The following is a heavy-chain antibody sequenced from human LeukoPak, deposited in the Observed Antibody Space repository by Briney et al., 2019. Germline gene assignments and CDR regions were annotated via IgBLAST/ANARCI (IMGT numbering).Heavy chain of an antibody. J-gene: IGHJ6*02. CDR3: ARDGSYDISLTGMDV. D-gene: IGHD3-9*01. Sequence: TGGSLRLSCAASGFTVSSNYMSWVRQAPGKGLEWVSVIYSGGSSYYADSVKGRFTISRDNSKNTLYLQMNSLRAEDTAVYYCARDGSYDISLTGMDVWGQGTTVTVSS. V-gene: IGHV3-53*01. CDR1: GFTVSSNY. CDR2: IYSGGSS.